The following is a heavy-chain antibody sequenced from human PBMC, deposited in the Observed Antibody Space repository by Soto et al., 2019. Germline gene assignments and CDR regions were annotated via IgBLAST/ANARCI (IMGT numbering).Heavy chain of an antibody. V-gene: IGHV3-30-3*01. J-gene: IGHJ3*02. CDR3: AREGYIEPNCGGDCYSYDAFDI. CDR2: ISYDGSNK. D-gene: IGHD2-21*02. Sequence: QVQLVESGGGVVQPGRSLRLSCAASGFTFSSYAMHWVRQAPGKGLEWVAVISYDGSNKYYADSVKGRFTISRDNSKNKLYLQMNSLRAEDTAVYYCAREGYIEPNCGGDCYSYDAFDIWGQGTMVTVSS. CDR1: GFTFSSYA.